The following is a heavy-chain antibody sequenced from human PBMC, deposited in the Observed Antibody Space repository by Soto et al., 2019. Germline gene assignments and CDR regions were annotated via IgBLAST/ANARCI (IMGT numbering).Heavy chain of an antibody. CDR1: GFTFSSYA. V-gene: IGHV3-30-3*01. CDR2: ISYDGSNK. CDR3: ARSMAGELLD. J-gene: IGHJ4*02. D-gene: IGHD1-26*01. Sequence: SGGSLRLSCAASGFTFSSYAMHWVRQAPGKGLEWVAVISYDGSNKDYADSVKGRFTISRDNSKNTLYLQMNSLRAEDTAVYYCARSMAGELLDWGQGTLVTVSS.